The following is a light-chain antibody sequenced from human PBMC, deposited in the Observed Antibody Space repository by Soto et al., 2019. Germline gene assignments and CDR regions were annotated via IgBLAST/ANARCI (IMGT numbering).Light chain of an antibody. V-gene: IGKV3-20*01. J-gene: IGKJ1*01. CDR3: QQYNNWPWT. CDR1: QSVSVNY. CDR2: GAS. Sequence: EIVLTQSPGTLSLSPGERATLSCRTSQSVSVNYLAWYQQKPGQAPRLLIYGASSRATGIPDRFSGSGSGTDFTLTISSLQSEDFAVYYCQQYNNWPWTFGQGTKVDIK.